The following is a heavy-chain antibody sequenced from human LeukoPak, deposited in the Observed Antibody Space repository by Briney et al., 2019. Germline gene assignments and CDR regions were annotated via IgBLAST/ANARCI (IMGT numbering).Heavy chain of an antibody. V-gene: IGHV3-30*01. Sequence: GGSLRLSCAASGFTFSSYAMHWVRQAPGKGLEWVAVISYDGSNKYYADSVKGRFTISRDNSKNTLYLQMNSLRAEDTAVYYCARDSDGYGYSTAFDIWGQETMVTVSS. CDR3: ARDSDGYGYSTAFDI. CDR2: ISYDGSNK. D-gene: IGHD5-18*01. J-gene: IGHJ3*02. CDR1: GFTFSSYA.